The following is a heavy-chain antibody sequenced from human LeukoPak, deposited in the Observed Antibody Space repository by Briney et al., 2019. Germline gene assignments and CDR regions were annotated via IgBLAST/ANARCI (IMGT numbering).Heavy chain of an antibody. CDR1: GGSISSYY. V-gene: IGHV4-59*01. CDR2: IYYSGST. J-gene: IGHJ5*02. D-gene: IGHD6-19*01. CDR3: AREIAVAGTGNWFDP. Sequence: SETLSLTCTVSGGSISSYYWSWIRQPPGKGLEWIGYIYYSGSTNYNPSLKSRVTISVDTSKNQFSLKLSSVTAADTAVYYCAREIAVAGTGNWFDPWGQGALVTVSS.